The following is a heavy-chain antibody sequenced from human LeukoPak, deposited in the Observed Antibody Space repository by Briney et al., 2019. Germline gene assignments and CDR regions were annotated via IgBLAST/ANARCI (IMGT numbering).Heavy chain of an antibody. Sequence: PGGSLRLSCAASGFTFRSYGMHWVRQAPGKGLEWVAVILFDGSNKYYADSVKGRFTISRDNSKNTLYLQMNSLRAEDTAVYYCAKDAYDSSGYYSDAFDIWGQGTMVTVSS. D-gene: IGHD3-22*01. CDR2: ILFDGSNK. J-gene: IGHJ3*02. CDR1: GFTFRSYG. V-gene: IGHV3-30*18. CDR3: AKDAYDSSGYYSDAFDI.